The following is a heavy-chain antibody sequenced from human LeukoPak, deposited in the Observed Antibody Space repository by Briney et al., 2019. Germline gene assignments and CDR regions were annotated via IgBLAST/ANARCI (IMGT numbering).Heavy chain of an antibody. CDR1: GFTFSNYG. Sequence: GGSLRLSCAASGFTFSNYGMHWVRQAPDKGLEWVANIKQDGSGKYYVDSVKGRFTISRDNAKNSLYLQMNSLRAEDTAVYYCAREITMVRGVTPDAFDIWGQGTMVTVSS. V-gene: IGHV3-7*01. D-gene: IGHD3-10*01. J-gene: IGHJ3*02. CDR3: AREITMVRGVTPDAFDI. CDR2: IKQDGSGK.